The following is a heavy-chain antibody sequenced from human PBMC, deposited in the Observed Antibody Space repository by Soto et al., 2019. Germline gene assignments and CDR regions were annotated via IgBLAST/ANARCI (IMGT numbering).Heavy chain of an antibody. V-gene: IGHV3-23*01. CDR2: ISGSGGST. CDR3: ATRRYSSSWVGYFQH. J-gene: IGHJ1*01. Sequence: EVQLLESGGGLVQPGGSLRLSCAASGFTFSSYAMSWVRQDPGKGLEWVSAISGSGGSTYYADSVKGRFTIPRDNSKNTLYLQMNSLRAEDTAVYYCATRRYSSSWVGYFQHWGQGTLVTVSS. D-gene: IGHD6-13*01. CDR1: GFTFSSYA.